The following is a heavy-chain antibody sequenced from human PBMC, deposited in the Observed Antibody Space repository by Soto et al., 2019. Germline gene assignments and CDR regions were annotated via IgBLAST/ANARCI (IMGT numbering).Heavy chain of an antibody. Sequence: SETLSLTCTVSGGSISSYYWSWIRQPPGKGLEWIGYIYYSGSTNYNPSLKSRVTISVDTSKNQFSLKLSSVTAADTAVYYCARDRGLSGTGFSVWGKGTTVTVSS. CDR3: ARDRGLSGTGFSV. V-gene: IGHV4-59*01. CDR2: IYYSGST. J-gene: IGHJ6*04. D-gene: IGHD1-26*01. CDR1: GGSISSYY.